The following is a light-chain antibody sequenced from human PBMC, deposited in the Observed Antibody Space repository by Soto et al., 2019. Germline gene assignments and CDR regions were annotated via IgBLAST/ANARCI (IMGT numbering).Light chain of an antibody. CDR3: QQRTRWPMT. CDR2: GAS. CDR1: QSISSD. Sequence: EIVMTQSPATLSVSPGERATLSCRASQSISSDVAWYQQKPGQAPRLLIYGASTTATGIPARFSGSGSGTEFTLTISSLQSEDFAVYYCQQRTRWPMTFGQGTRLEIK. J-gene: IGKJ5*01. V-gene: IGKV3-15*01.